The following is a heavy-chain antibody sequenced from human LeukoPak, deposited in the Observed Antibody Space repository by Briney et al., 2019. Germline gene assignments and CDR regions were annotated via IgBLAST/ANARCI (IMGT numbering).Heavy chain of an antibody. CDR1: GFTVFSDN. CDR2: VYSGDDGT. J-gene: IGHJ4*02. V-gene: IGHV3-66*02. Sequence: GGSLRLSCAASGFTVFSDNMSWVRQSPGKGPEWVSVVYSGDDGTNYAESVRGRFTISRDNSKNTVYLQMNSLRVEDTGVYYCAKRSRGYYDYWGQGTLVAVSS. D-gene: IGHD2-21*01. CDR3: AKRSRGYYDY.